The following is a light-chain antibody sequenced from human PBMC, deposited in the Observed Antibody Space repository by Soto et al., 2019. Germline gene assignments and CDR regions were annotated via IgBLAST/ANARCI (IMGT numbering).Light chain of an antibody. Sequence: EIVWTQSPGTVSLSPGERATLSCRASQSVDSIYLGWYQHKPGQAPRLRIFGSSTRVSGIPERFSGSGSGTDFTLTISRLEPEDFAVYYCQYVGRKFYTFCQGTKLQIK. CDR1: QSVDSIY. V-gene: IGKV3-20*01. J-gene: IGKJ2*01. CDR2: GSS. CDR3: QYVGRKFYT.